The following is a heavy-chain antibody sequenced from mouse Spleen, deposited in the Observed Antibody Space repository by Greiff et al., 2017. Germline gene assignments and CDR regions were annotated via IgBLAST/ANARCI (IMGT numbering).Heavy chain of an antibody. Sequence: VQLQQPGAELVMPGASVKLSCKASGYTFTSYWMHWVKQRPGQGLEWIGEIDPADSYTNYNQTFKGKATLTVDKSSSTAYMQLSSLTSEDSAVYYCATCYYYAMDYWGQGTSVTVSS. J-gene: IGHJ4*01. CDR1: GYTFTSYW. V-gene: IGHV1-69*01. CDR3: ATCYYYAMDY. CDR2: IDPADSYT.